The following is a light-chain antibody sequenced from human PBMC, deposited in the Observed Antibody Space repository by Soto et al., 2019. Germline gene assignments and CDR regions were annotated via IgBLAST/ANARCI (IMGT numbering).Light chain of an antibody. CDR2: GAS. J-gene: IGKJ1*01. Sequence: EIVMTQSPATLSVSPVERATLSCRASQSVSSSYLAWYQQKPGQAPRLLIYGASSRATGIPDRFSGSGSGTDFTLTISRLEPEDFAVYYCQKYGSSPWKCGQGNKVAIK. CDR1: QSVSSSY. V-gene: IGKV3-20*01. CDR3: QKYGSSPWK.